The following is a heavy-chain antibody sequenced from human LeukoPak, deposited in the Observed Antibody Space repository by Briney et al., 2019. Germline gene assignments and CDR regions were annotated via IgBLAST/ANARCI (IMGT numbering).Heavy chain of an antibody. CDR3: AKGGSGYFADL. CDR1: GFYFNNYG. J-gene: IGHJ5*02. V-gene: IGHV3-23*01. CDR2: ISNDGGGT. D-gene: IGHD3-22*01. Sequence: GGSLRLSCAASGFYFNNYGLIWVRQAPGKGLQWVSAISNDGGGTTYADFVKGRFTISRDNSKNTLFLQMNSLRAEDTALYYCAKGGSGYFADLWGQGTLVTVSS.